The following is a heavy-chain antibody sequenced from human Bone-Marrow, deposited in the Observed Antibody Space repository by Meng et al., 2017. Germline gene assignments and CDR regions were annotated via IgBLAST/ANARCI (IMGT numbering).Heavy chain of an antibody. J-gene: IGHJ4*02. CDR2: IKQDGSDK. CDR3: ARFGELYLDY. Sequence: GESLKISCAASGFTFSSYWMSWVRQAPGKGLEWVANIKQDGSDKYYVDSVKGRFTASRDNAKNSLYLQMNSLRAEETAVYYCARFGELYLDYWGQGTLVTVSS. CDR1: GFTFSSYW. D-gene: IGHD3-10*01. V-gene: IGHV3-7*01.